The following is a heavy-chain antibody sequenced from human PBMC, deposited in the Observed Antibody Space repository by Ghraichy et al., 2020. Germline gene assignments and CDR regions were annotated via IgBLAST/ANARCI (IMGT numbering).Heavy chain of an antibody. CDR3: AREYSSGCMDV. CDR2: IKQDGSEK. CDR1: GFTFSSYW. J-gene: IGHJ6*02. D-gene: IGHD6-19*01. V-gene: IGHV3-7*01. Sequence: GESLNISCAASGFTFSSYWMSWVRQAPGKGLEWVANIKQDGSEKYYVDSVKGRFTISRDNAKNSLYLQMNSLRAEDTAVYYCAREYSSGCMDVWGQGTTVTDS.